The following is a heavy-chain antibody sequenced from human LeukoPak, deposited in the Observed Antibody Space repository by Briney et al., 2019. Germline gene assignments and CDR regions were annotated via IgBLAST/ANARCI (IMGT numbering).Heavy chain of an antibody. J-gene: IGHJ3*02. V-gene: IGHV3-21*01. CDR1: GFIFSSYS. Sequence: GGSLGLSCAASGFIFSSYSMNWVRQAPGKGLEWVSSISSISTYILYADSVKGRFTISRDNAKNSLYLQMNSLRAEDTAVYYCARALPSPLYSGSYADAFDIWGQGTMVTVSS. CDR2: ISSISTYI. CDR3: ARALPSPLYSGSYADAFDI. D-gene: IGHD1-26*01.